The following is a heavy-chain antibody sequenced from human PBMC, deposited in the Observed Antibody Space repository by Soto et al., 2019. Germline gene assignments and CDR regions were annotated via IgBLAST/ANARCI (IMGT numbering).Heavy chain of an antibody. V-gene: IGHV2-5*02. CDR1: GFSLSTSGVG. J-gene: IGHJ5*02. CDR2: IYWDDDK. CDR3: ARVYGFSTRFDP. D-gene: IGHD3-10*01. Sequence: QITLKESGPPLVKPTQTLTLTCTFSGFSLSTSGVGVGWIRQPPGKALEWLALIYWDDDKRYSPSLKSRLTITKDTSKNQVVLTMTNMDPVDTATYYCARVYGFSTRFDPWGQGSLVTVSS.